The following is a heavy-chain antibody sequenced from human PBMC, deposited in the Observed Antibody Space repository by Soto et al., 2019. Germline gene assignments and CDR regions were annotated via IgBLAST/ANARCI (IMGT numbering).Heavy chain of an antibody. V-gene: IGHV4-4*02. D-gene: IGHD3-10*01. CDR1: GGSLSSTHW. CDR2: IYHTGST. Sequence: QVQLQESGPGLVKPSGTLSLTCAVSGGSLSSTHWWSWVRQPPRKGLEWIGDIYHTGSTNYNPSLKSRVTISVDKSNNQFSLNLSSVTAADTAVYYCARDPYYYGSGDKGGFDPWGQGTLVFVSS. J-gene: IGHJ5*02. CDR3: ARDPYYYGSGDKGGFDP.